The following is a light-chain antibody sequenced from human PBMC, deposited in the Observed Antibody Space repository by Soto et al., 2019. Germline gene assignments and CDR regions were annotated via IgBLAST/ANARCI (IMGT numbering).Light chain of an antibody. CDR3: QQYGDSIT. CDR1: QRVYNSY. Sequence: EIVMAQSPATLSVSPGERATLPCRASQRVYNSYLAWYQQKPGQAPRLLIYGASNRATGIPDRFSGSGSGTGFTLTITRLEPEEFAVDFCQQYGDSITVGQLTRLEIK. CDR2: GAS. J-gene: IGKJ5*01. V-gene: IGKV3-20*01.